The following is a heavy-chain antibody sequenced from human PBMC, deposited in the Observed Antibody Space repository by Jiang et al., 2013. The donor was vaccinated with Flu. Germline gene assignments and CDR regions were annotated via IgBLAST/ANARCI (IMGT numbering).Heavy chain of an antibody. D-gene: IGHD2-15*01. CDR2: INPSGGST. CDR3: ARAGADCSGGSCYFPIDAFDI. J-gene: IGHJ3*02. Sequence: SGAEVKKPGSSVKVSCKASGGTFSSHTISWVRQAPGQGLEWMGIINPSGGSTSYAQKFQGRVTMTRDTSTSTVYMELSSLRSEDTAVYYCARAGADCSGGSCYFPIDAFDIWGQGTMVTVSS. CDR1: GGTFSSHT. V-gene: IGHV1-46*01.